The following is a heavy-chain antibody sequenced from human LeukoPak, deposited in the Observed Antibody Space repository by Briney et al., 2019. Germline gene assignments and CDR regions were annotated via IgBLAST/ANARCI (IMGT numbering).Heavy chain of an antibody. D-gene: IGHD1-26*01. CDR2: IRSKAYGGTT. CDR3: AKGGGYSGSSYFDY. CDR1: GFTFGDYA. V-gene: IGHV3-49*04. J-gene: IGHJ4*02. Sequence: GGSLRLSCTASGFTFGDYAMSWVRQAPGKGLEWVGFIRSKAYGGTTEYAASVKGRFTISRDDSKSIAYLQMNSLRAEDTAVYYCAKGGGYSGSSYFDYWGQGALVTVSS.